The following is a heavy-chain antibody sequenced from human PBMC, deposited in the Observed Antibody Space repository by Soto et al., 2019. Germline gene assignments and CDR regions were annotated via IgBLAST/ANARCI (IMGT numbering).Heavy chain of an antibody. CDR3: VHSRCGGDCLQSYSSHYYYGMDI. CDR2: IYWDGDR. D-gene: IGHD2-21*02. J-gene: IGHJ6*02. Sequence: QITLKESGPTLVKPTQTLTLTCTFSGFSLSTGGMGVGWIRQPPGKALEWLAIIYWDGDRRYSPSLMNRLTIAKDTSKNQVVLTMTNMDPVDTATYYCVHSRCGGDCLQSYSSHYYYGMDIWGQGTTVTVSS. V-gene: IGHV2-5*02. CDR1: GFSLSTGGMG.